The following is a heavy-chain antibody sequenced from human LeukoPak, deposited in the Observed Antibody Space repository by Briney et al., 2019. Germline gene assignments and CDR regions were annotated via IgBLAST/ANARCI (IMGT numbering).Heavy chain of an antibody. V-gene: IGHV3-23*01. D-gene: IGHD3-3*01. CDR3: AKDGGGSLEWLPPMDV. J-gene: IGHJ6*02. Sequence: HSGGSLRLSCAASGFTFSSHAMGWVRQAPGKGLEGVSSITGSGSRKYYGDSVKGRFPISTDNSKTTLYLQMNSLRAEDTAVYYCAKDGGGSLEWLPPMDVWGQGTPVTVSS. CDR1: GFTFSSHA. CDR2: ITGSGSRK.